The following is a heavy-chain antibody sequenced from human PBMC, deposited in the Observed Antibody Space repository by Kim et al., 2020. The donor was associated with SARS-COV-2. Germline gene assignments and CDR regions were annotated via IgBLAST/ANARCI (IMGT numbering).Heavy chain of an antibody. J-gene: IGHJ5*02. V-gene: IGHV3-30*04. CDR2: ISYDGSNK. CDR1: GFTFSSYA. CDR3: ARDTPQDTAMVTHRWFDP. Sequence: GGSLRLSCAASGFTFSSYAMHWVRQAPGKGLEWVAVISYDGSNKYYVDSVKGRFTISRDNSKNTLYLQMNSLRAEDTAVYYCARDTPQDTAMVTHRWFDPWGQGTLVTVSS. D-gene: IGHD5-18*01.